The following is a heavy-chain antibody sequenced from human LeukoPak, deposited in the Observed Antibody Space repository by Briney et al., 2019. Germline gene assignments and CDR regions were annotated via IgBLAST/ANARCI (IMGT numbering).Heavy chain of an antibody. CDR2: IRNKANNHAT. CDR3: ARHGYSGSYCDS. V-gene: IGHV3-73*01. CDR1: GFSFSDSA. D-gene: IGHD1-26*01. J-gene: IGHJ5*01. Sequence: GGSLRLSCAASGFSFSDSAIHWVRQAPGKGLEWLGRIRNKANNHATVYAASVIGRFTISRDDSENTAYLQMNSLKIEDTAVYYCARHGYSGSYCDSWGQGTLVTVSA.